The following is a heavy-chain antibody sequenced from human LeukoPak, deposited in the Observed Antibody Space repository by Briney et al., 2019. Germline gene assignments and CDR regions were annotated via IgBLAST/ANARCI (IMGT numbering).Heavy chain of an antibody. CDR3: VKDRGYSGSYSRAFDI. V-gene: IGHV3-23*01. CDR2: ISGSGGST. D-gene: IGHD1-26*01. J-gene: IGHJ3*02. CDR1: GFTFSSYA. Sequence: PGGSLRLSCAASGFTFSSYAMSWVRQAPGKGLEWVSAISGSGGSTYYADSVKGRFTISRDNSKNTLYLQMNSLRAEDTAVYYCVKDRGYSGSYSRAFDIWGQGTMVTVSS.